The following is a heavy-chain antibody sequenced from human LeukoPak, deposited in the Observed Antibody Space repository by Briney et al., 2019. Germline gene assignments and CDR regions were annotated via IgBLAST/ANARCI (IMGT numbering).Heavy chain of an antibody. CDR1: GGFATYYC. V-gene: IGHV4-59*10. J-gene: IGHJ6*02. D-gene: IGHD2-2*01. CDR3: ARFCGSTSWHSGYYYGIDV. Sequence: PSETLSLTCAVSGGFATYYCWSWIRQSSGKGLEWIGSVCSSGNTNYNPSLESRVTVSVDKSKNQFSLDLTSVTAADTAVYYCARFCGSTSWHSGYYYGIDVWGQGTTVTVSS. CDR2: VCSSGNT.